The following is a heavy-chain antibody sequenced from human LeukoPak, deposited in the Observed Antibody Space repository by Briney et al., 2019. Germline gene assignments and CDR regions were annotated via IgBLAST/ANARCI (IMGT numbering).Heavy chain of an antibody. Sequence: ASVKVSCKASGYTFTSYAMHWVRQAPGQRLEWMGWINAGNGNTKYSQKFQGRVTITRDTSASTAYMELSSLRSEDTAVYYCASDGGSSGWYDNYYYGMDVWGQGTTVTVSS. CDR3: ASDGGSSGWYDNYYYGMDV. J-gene: IGHJ6*02. D-gene: IGHD6-19*01. V-gene: IGHV1-3*01. CDR1: GYTFTSYA. CDR2: INAGNGNT.